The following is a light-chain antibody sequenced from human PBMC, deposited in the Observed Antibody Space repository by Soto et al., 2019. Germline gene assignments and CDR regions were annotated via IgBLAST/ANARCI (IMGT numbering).Light chain of an antibody. CDR1: SGHSTNA. CDR3: QTWGSGIVI. J-gene: IGLJ2*01. V-gene: IGLV4-69*01. Sequence: QLVLTQSPSASASLGASVKLTCTLSSGHSTNAIAWHQQQPERGPRYLMNLNNDGSHSKGDGIPDRFSGSSSGAERYLTISSLQSEDEADYYCQTWGSGIVIFGGGTKVTVL. CDR2: LNNDGSH.